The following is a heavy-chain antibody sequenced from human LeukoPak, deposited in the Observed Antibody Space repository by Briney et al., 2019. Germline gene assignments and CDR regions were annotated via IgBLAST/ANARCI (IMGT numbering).Heavy chain of an antibody. CDR1: GYIFTTYA. Sequence: ASVKVSCKTSGYIFTTYAIHWVRQAPGRGLEWMGLINADDGNTRYSQKFQGRVTMTRDTSTSTVYMELSSLRSEDTAVYYCASVKGRTGCSSTSCYLGAFDIWGQGTMVTVSS. V-gene: IGHV1-3*01. D-gene: IGHD2-2*01. J-gene: IGHJ3*02. CDR2: INADDGNT. CDR3: ASVKGRTGCSSTSCYLGAFDI.